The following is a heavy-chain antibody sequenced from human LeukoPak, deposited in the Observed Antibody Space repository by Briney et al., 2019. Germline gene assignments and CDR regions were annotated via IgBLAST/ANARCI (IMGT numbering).Heavy chain of an antibody. CDR3: ARHFTIFGVDKGAFDI. J-gene: IGHJ3*02. CDR1: GFTFDDYG. D-gene: IGHD3-3*01. Sequence: PGGSLRLSCAASGFTFDDYGMSWVRQAPGKGLEWVSGINWNGGNTGYADSVKGRFTISRDNAKNSLYLQMNSLRAEDTALYHCARHFTIFGVDKGAFDIWGQGTTVTVSS. V-gene: IGHV3-20*01. CDR2: INWNGGNT.